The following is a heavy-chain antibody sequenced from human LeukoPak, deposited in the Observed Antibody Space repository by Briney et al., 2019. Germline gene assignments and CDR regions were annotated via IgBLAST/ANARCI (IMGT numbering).Heavy chain of an antibody. J-gene: IGHJ4*02. CDR2: IYNSTA. Sequence: SETLSLTCTVSGRSIGSYYWNWIRQPPGKGPEWIGNIYNSTANYNPFLKSRVAISVDTSMNQFSLKLTSVTAADTAVYYCARVTDYRIDYWGRGTLVTVSS. CDR1: GRSIGSYY. CDR3: ARVTDYRIDY. V-gene: IGHV4-59*01. D-gene: IGHD4-11*01.